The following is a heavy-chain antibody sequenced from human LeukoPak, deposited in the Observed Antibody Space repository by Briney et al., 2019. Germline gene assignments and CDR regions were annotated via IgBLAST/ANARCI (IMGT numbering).Heavy chain of an antibody. CDR3: ARDSVAAAGGLDYYYYMDV. CDR1: GFTFSSYS. J-gene: IGHJ6*03. V-gene: IGHV3-21*01. D-gene: IGHD6-13*01. Sequence: PGGSLRHSCAASGFTFSSYSMNWVRQAPGKGLEWVSSISSSSSYIYYADSVKGRFTISRDNAKNSLYLQMNSLRAEDTAVYYCARDSVAAAGGLDYYYYMDVWGKGTTVTVSS. CDR2: ISSSSSYI.